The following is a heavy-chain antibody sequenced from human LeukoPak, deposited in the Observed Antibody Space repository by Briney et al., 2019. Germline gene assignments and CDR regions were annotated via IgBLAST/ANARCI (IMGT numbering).Heavy chain of an antibody. D-gene: IGHD3-10*01. Sequence: GGSLRLSCAASGFTFSSYGMHWVRQAPGKGLEWVADISHDGSNKYYADSVKGRFTISRDNSKNTLYLQMNSLRAEDTAVYYCAKSPIWFGEPDYGMDVWGKGTTVTVSS. J-gene: IGHJ6*04. V-gene: IGHV3-30*18. CDR2: ISHDGSNK. CDR1: GFTFSSYG. CDR3: AKSPIWFGEPDYGMDV.